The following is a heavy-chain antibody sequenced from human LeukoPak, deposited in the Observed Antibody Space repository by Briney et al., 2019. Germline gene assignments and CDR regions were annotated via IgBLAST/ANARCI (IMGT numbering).Heavy chain of an antibody. D-gene: IGHD1-7*01. CDR2: ISYDGSNK. CDR1: GFTFSSYG. J-gene: IGHJ4*02. Sequence: GGSLRLSCAASGFTFSSYGMHWVRQAPGKGLEWVAVISYDGSNKYYADSVKGRFTISRDNAKNTLYLQMNSLRAEDTAVYYCAKDQGQNFIFDYWGQGTLVTVSS. V-gene: IGHV3-30*18. CDR3: AKDQGQNFIFDY.